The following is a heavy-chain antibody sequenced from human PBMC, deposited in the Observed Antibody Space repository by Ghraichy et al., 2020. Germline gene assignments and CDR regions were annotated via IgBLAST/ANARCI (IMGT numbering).Heavy chain of an antibody. Sequence: SETLSLTCTVSGGFISSSSYYWGWIRQPPGKGLEWIGSIYYSGSTYYNSSLKSRVTISVDTSKNQFSLKVSSVTAADTAVYYCARPLRHFWSGYEPPRGMDVWGQGTTVTVS. J-gene: IGHJ6*02. CDR3: ARPLRHFWSGYEPPRGMDV. CDR1: GGFISSSSYY. D-gene: IGHD3-3*02. V-gene: IGHV4-39*01. CDR2: IYYSGST.